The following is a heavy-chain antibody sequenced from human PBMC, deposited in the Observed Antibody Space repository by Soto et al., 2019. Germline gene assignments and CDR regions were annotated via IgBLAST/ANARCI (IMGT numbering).Heavy chain of an antibody. CDR2: IYYSGST. V-gene: IGHV4-39*07. Sequence: SETLSLTCTVSGGSISSGSYYWGWIRQPPGKGLEWIGSIYYSGSTYYNPSLKSRVSISVDTSKNQFSLKLTSVTAADTAVYYFTTQGFGGLHGLVDVWGQGTTVTVSS. CDR1: GGSISSGSYY. D-gene: IGHD3-10*01. J-gene: IGHJ6*02. CDR3: TTQGFGGLHGLVDV.